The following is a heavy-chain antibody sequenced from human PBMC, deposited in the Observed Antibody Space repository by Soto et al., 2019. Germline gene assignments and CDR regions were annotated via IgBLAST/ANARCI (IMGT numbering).Heavy chain of an antibody. J-gene: IGHJ3*02. V-gene: IGHV2-5*02. CDR1: GFSLSTSGVA. CDR3: AHRLTATAFDI. CDR2: IYWDDDK. Sequence: QITLKESGPTLVKPTQTLTLTCTFSGFSLSTSGVAVGWIRQPPGKALEWLALIYWDDDKRYSPSMKGRLTITRDTSKNQAVLIMTNMDPEDTATYYCAHRLTATAFDIWGQGTMVTVSS. D-gene: IGHD2-21*02.